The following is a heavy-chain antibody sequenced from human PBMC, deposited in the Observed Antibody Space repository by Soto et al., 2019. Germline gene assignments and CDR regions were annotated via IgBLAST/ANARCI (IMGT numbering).Heavy chain of an antibody. Sequence: QVQLVESGGSVVQPGRSLRLSCAASGFTFSSYTLHWVRQAPGKGLEWVALISYDGSNKYYADSVKGRFTISRDNSKNTVYLQMNSLRPEDTALFYCARAPYDFWSGYIADAFDVWGQGTMVTVSS. D-gene: IGHD3-3*01. CDR1: GFTFSSYT. V-gene: IGHV3-30-3*01. CDR3: ARAPYDFWSGYIADAFDV. J-gene: IGHJ3*01. CDR2: ISYDGSNK.